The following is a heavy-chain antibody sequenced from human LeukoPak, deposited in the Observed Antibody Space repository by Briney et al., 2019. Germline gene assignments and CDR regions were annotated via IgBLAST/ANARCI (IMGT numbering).Heavy chain of an antibody. V-gene: IGHV3-74*01. CDR3: ARGHLAGCFDY. J-gene: IGHJ4*02. CDR1: GFTFSNYW. D-gene: IGHD3-3*02. Sequence: GGSLRLSCAASGFTFSNYWIHWVRQAPGKGLVWVSRINSGGSESIYADFVKGRFTISRDNARNTVYLQMNSLRVEDTAIYYCARGHLAGCFDYWGQGSLVTVSS. CDR2: INSGGSES.